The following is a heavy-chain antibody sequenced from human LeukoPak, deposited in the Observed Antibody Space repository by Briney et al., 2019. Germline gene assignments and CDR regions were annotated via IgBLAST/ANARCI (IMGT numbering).Heavy chain of an antibody. CDR2: IKEDGSEK. D-gene: IGHD3-10*01. V-gene: IGHV3-7*01. J-gene: IGHJ6*03. Sequence: PGGSLRLSCGASGFMFSTDWMSWVRQAPGKGLEWVANIKEDGSEKYYVDFVKGRFTISRDNFRKSLYLYMDSLRAEDTAVYYCARDALWFGESLRGYYYMDVWGKGTTVTVSS. CDR3: ARDALWFGESLRGYYYMDV. CDR1: GFMFSTDW.